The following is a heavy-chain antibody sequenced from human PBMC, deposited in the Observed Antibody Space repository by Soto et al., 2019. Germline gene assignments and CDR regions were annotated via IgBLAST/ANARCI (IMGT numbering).Heavy chain of an antibody. CDR3: ARTHIVRGVIITYQTHY. J-gene: IGHJ4*02. CDR1: GGSISSSNW. Sequence: QVQLQESGPGLVKPSGTLSLTCVVSGGSISSSNWWSWVRQPPGKGLEWIGEIYHSGSTNYNASLNRRVTISADKSKNQFSLRLSSVTAADTTVYYCARTHIVRGVIITYQTHYWCQETLVTVTS. D-gene: IGHD3-10*01. V-gene: IGHV4-4*02. CDR2: IYHSGST.